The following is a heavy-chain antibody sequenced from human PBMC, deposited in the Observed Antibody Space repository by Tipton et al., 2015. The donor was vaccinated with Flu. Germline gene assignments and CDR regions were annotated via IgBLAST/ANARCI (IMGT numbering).Heavy chain of an antibody. D-gene: IGHD6-6*01. CDR1: GFTFSSYG. V-gene: IGHV3-33*01. Sequence: SLRLSCAASGFTFSSYGMHWVRQAPGKGLEWVAVIWYDGSNKYYADSVKGRFTISRDNSKNTLYLQMNSLRAEDTAVYYCAREGGYSSSPYDAFDIWGQGTMVTVSS. CDR2: IWYDGSNK. CDR3: AREGGYSSSPYDAFDI. J-gene: IGHJ3*02.